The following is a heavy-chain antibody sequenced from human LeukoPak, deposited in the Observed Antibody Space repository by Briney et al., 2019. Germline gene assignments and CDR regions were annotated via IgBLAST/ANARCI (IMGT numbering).Heavy chain of an antibody. V-gene: IGHV3-23*01. CDR1: GFTFTSYV. J-gene: IGHJ5*02. Sequence: GGSLRLSCAASGFTFTSYVMNWVRQAPGKGLEWVSGISGGGVSTYYADSVKGRFIISRDNSKSTLYLQMNTLRVEDTAVYYCAKDWWKLPWGRGTLVTVSS. CDR3: AKDWWKLP. D-gene: IGHD4-23*01. CDR2: ISGGGVST.